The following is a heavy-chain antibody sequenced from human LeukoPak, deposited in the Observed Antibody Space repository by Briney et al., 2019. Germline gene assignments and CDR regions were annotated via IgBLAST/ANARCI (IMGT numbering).Heavy chain of an antibody. J-gene: IGHJ4*02. CDR2: ISYDGSNK. D-gene: IGHD6-13*01. V-gene: IGHV3-30-3*01. CDR3: ARDSGQQLVLNCFDY. Sequence: GGSLRLSCAASGFTFSSYAMHWVRQAPGKGLEWVAVISYDGSNKYYADSVKGRFTISRDNSKNTLYLQMNSLRAEDTAVYYCARDSGQQLVLNCFDYWGQGTLVTVSS. CDR1: GFTFSSYA.